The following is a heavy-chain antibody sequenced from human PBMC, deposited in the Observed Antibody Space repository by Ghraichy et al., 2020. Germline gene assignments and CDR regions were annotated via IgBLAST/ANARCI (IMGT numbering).Heavy chain of an antibody. J-gene: IGHJ4*02. CDR1: GFTFSSYG. D-gene: IGHD6-25*01. V-gene: IGHV3-30*18. Sequence: GGSLRLSCAASGFTFSSYGMHWVRQAPGKGLEWVAVISYDGSNKYYADSVKGRFTISRDNSKNTLYLQMNSLRAEDTAVYYCAKSVSSGQADYWGQGTLVTVSS. CDR2: ISYDGSNK. CDR3: AKSVSSGQADY.